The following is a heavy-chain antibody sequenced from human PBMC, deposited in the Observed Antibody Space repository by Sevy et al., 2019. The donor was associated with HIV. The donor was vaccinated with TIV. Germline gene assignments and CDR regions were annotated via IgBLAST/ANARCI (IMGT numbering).Heavy chain of an antibody. Sequence: SETLSLTCTVSGDSISGYYWSWIRQPPGKGLEWIRYFFYSGSTNYNPSLKSRVTISVDTTRNQVALKVRSVTAAETAVYYCARGIAAPRGMDVWGQGTTVTASS. CDR2: FFYSGST. V-gene: IGHV4-59*01. D-gene: IGHD6-13*01. J-gene: IGHJ6*02. CDR1: GDSISGYY. CDR3: ARGIAAPRGMDV.